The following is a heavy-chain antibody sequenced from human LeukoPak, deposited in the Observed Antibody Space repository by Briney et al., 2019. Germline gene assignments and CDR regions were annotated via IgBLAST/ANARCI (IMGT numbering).Heavy chain of an antibody. CDR2: ISYDGSNK. CDR1: GFTFSNYG. CDR3: AKGLIRKDDY. Sequence: GGSLRLSCAASGFTFSNYGMHWVRQAPGKGLEWVAVISYDGSNKYYVDSVKGRFTISRDNSKSTLYLQMNSLRAEDTAIYYCAKGLIRKDDYWGQGTLVTVSS. J-gene: IGHJ4*02. V-gene: IGHV3-30*18. D-gene: IGHD2-21*01.